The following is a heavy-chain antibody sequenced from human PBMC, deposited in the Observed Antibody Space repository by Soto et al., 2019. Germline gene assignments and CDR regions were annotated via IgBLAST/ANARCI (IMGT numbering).Heavy chain of an antibody. V-gene: IGHV3-48*02. Sequence: PGGSLRLSCAASGFTFSSYSMNWVRQAPGKGLEWVSYISSSSSTIYYADSVKGRFTISRDNAKNSLYLQMNSLRDEDTAVYYCVQGGTTYYYYGMDVWGQGTTVTVSS. J-gene: IGHJ6*02. CDR3: VQGGTTYYYYGMDV. CDR2: ISSSSSTI. D-gene: IGHD1-1*01. CDR1: GFTFSSYS.